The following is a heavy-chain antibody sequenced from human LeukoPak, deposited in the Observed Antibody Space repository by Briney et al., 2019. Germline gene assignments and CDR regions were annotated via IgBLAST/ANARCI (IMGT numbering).Heavy chain of an antibody. CDR2: IYPGDSDT. D-gene: IGHD1-26*01. CDR3: ARRPFIVGAEGAYYFDY. J-gene: IGHJ4*02. CDR1: GYSFTSYW. Sequence: KGGESLKISCKGSGYSFTSYWIGWVRQMPGKGLEWMGIIYPGDSDTRYSPSFQGQVTISADKSISTAYLQWSSLKASDTTMYFCARRPFIVGAEGAYYFDYWGQGTLVTVSS. V-gene: IGHV5-51*01.